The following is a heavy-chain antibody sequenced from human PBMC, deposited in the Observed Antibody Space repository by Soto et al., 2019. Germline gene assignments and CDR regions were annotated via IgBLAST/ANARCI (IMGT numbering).Heavy chain of an antibody. CDR1: GGSISNSY. V-gene: IGHV4-59*01. CDR3: ARGALNWFDP. Sequence: SEALSVTCADSGGSISNSYWTWIRQPPGKGLEWIGYIYYTGTTSYNPSLKSRVTISVDASKNQFSLRLKSVTAADTALYYCARGALNWFDPWGQGTLVTVSS. J-gene: IGHJ5*02. CDR2: IYYTGTT.